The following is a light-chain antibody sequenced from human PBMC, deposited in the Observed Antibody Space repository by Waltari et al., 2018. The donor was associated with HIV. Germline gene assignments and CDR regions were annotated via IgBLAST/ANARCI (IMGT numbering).Light chain of an antibody. CDR3: QAWDSTTAAV. Sequence: SYELTQPPSVSVSPGQTASITCSGDELGDKYASWYQQKPGQSPVLVIYQDSKRPSGIPERFSGSNSGNTATLTISGTQAMDEADYYCQAWDSTTAAVFGTGTKVTVL. V-gene: IGLV3-1*01. J-gene: IGLJ1*01. CDR1: ELGDKY. CDR2: QDS.